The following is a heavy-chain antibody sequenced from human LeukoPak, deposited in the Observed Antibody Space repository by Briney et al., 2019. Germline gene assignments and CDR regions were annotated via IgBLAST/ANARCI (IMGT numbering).Heavy chain of an antibody. V-gene: IGHV4-59*01. CDR2: IYYSGST. Sequence: PSETLSLTCTVSGGSISPYYWNWIRQPPGKGLEWIGYIYYSGSTNYNPSLKSRVTISVDTSKNQFSLKLSSVTAADTAVYYCARDRSYYTGGMDVWGQGTTVTVSS. CDR3: ARDRSYYTGGMDV. CDR1: GGSISPYY. D-gene: IGHD3-10*01. J-gene: IGHJ6*02.